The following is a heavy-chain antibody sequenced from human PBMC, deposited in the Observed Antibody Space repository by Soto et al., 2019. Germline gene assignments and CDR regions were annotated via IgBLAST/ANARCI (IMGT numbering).Heavy chain of an antibody. CDR1: GDSVTNGFY. Sequence: PSETVSLTCSVSGDSVTNGFYWGWIRQSAGQGLEWLGTVYPSGNTYYNPSVRGRVSMSIDPSKNQFSLSLTSVTAADTARYFCVGYTASHNWLDPCGKRTLVTVSS. D-gene: IGHD5-12*01. J-gene: IGHJ5*02. CDR3: VGYTASHNWLDP. V-gene: IGHV4-38-2*01. CDR2: VYPSGNT.